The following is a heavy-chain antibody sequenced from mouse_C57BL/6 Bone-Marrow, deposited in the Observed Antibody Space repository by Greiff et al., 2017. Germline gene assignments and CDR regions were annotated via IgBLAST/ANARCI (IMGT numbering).Heavy chain of an antibody. CDR2: IYPGSGST. Sequence: QVQLQQPGAELVKPGASVKMSCKASGYTFTSYWITWVKQRPGQGLEWIGEIYPGSGSTNYNEKFKSKATLTVDTSSSTAYMQLSRLTSEDSAVYYCARGDYGSSYQSAMDYWGQGTSVTVSS. D-gene: IGHD1-1*01. J-gene: IGHJ4*01. CDR3: ARGDYGSSYQSAMDY. CDR1: GYTFTSYW. V-gene: IGHV1-55*01.